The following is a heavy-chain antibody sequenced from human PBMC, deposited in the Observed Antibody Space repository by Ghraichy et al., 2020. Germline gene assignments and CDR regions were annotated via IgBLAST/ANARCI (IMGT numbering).Heavy chain of an antibody. V-gene: IGHV3-23*01. Sequence: GCMFSSYAMTWVRQAPGKGLEWVSTIRGSGSSTYYTDSVKGRFTISRDNSKNTLYLQMNSLRAEDTAVYYCAKDRDYYDSSGYYFNAFALWRPPTLLPVSS. CDR1: GCMFSSYA. J-gene: IGHJ3*01. CDR3: AKDRDYYDSSGYYFNAFAL. D-gene: IGHD3-22*01. CDR2: IRGSGSST.